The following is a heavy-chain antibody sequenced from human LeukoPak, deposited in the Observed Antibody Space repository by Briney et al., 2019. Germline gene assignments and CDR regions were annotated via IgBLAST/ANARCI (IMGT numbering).Heavy chain of an antibody. D-gene: IGHD4-17*01. J-gene: IGHJ4*02. CDR2: IIPIFGTA. CDR1: GGTFSSYA. V-gene: IGHV1-69*05. Sequence: SVKVSCKASGGTFSSYAISWVRQAPGQGLEWMGGIIPIFGTANYAQKFQGRVTITTDESTSTAYKELSSLRSEDTAVYYCARSTTVTTYIFDYWGQGTLVTVSS. CDR3: ARSTTVTTYIFDY.